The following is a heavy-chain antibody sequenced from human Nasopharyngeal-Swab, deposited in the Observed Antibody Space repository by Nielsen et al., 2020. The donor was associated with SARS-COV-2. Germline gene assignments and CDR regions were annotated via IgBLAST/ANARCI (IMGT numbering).Heavy chain of an antibody. D-gene: IGHD3-10*01. J-gene: IGHJ4*02. V-gene: IGHV3-33*01. CDR3: ARDPLIGYGSGSYCFDY. Sequence: GESLKISCAASCFTLSSYGMHWVRQAPGKGLEWVAVIWYDGSNKYYADSVKGRFTISRDNSKNTLYLQMNSLRAEDTAVYYCARDPLIGYGSGSYCFDYWGQGTLVTVSS. CDR2: IWYDGSNK. CDR1: CFTLSSYG.